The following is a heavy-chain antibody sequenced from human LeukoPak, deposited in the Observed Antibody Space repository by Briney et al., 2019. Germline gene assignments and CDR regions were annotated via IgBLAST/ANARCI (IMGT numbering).Heavy chain of an antibody. CDR3: ARHDGSSWYYFDY. Sequence: SETLSLTCTVSGGSINSSSYYWGWIRQPPGKGLEWIGSIYYSGSTYYNPSLKSRDTISVDTSKNQFSLKLSSVTAADTAVYYCARHDGSSWYYFDYWGQGTLVTVSS. J-gene: IGHJ4*02. D-gene: IGHD6-13*01. CDR2: IYYSGST. V-gene: IGHV4-39*01. CDR1: GGSINSSSYY.